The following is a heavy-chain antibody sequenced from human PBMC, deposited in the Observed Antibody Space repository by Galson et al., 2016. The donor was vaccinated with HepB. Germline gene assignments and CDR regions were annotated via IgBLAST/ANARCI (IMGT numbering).Heavy chain of an antibody. CDR3: ARGGGIEDWLPLDY. D-gene: IGHD6-13*01. V-gene: IGHV1-46*01. J-gene: IGHJ4*02. CDR2: INPNGDTT. CDR1: GFTSDY. Sequence: SVKVSCKASGFTSDYIHWVRQAPGQGLEWMGIINPNGDTTTYAQKFQGRVSMTRGTSTSTVYMELSSLRSEDTAVYYCARGGGIEDWLPLDYWGQGTLVTVSS.